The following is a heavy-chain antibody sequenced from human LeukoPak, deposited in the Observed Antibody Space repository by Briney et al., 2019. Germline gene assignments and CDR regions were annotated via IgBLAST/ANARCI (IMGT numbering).Heavy chain of an antibody. V-gene: IGHV1-69*05. D-gene: IGHD6-6*01. J-gene: IGHJ5*02. CDR3: ARIAARLQNWFDP. Sequence: GASVKVPCKASGGTFSSYAISWVRQAPGQGLEWMGGIIPIFGTANYAQKFQSRVTITTDESTSTAYMELSSLRSEDTAVYYCARIAARLQNWFDPWGQGTLVTVSS. CDR1: GGTFSSYA. CDR2: IIPIFGTA.